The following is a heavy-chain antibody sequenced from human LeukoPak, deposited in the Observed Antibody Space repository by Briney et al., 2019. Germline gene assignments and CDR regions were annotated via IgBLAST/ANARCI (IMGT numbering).Heavy chain of an antibody. D-gene: IGHD3-10*01. V-gene: IGHV4-59*01. CDR1: GGSISSYY. J-gene: IGHJ5*02. CDR2: IYYSGST. Sequence: PSETLSLTCTVSGGSISSYYWSWIRQPPGKGLEWIGYIYYSGSTNYNPSLKIRVTISVATSKNQFSLKLSSVTAADTAVYYCARDYGSGSYLENWFDPWGQGTLVTVSS. CDR3: ARDYGSGSYLENWFDP.